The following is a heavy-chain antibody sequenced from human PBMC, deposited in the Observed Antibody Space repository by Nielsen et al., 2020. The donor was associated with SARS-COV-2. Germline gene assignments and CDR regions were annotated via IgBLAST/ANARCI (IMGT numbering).Heavy chain of an antibody. CDR3: ARGAQQWLADS. Sequence: ASVKVSCKASGYTFTGYYMHWVRQAPGQGLEWMGWFNPGSGGTKYAQKFQGRVTTTRDMSVNTAYMELSGLTSDDTAIYYCARGAQQWLADSWGQGTLVTVSS. CDR2: FNPGSGGT. D-gene: IGHD6-19*01. J-gene: IGHJ5*02. CDR1: GYTFTGYY. V-gene: IGHV1-2*02.